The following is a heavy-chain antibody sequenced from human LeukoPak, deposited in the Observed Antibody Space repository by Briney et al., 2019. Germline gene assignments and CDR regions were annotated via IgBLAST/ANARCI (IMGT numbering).Heavy chain of an antibody. D-gene: IGHD3-10*01. V-gene: IGHV1-2*02. Sequence: ASVKVSCKASGYTFTGYYMHWVRQAPGQGLEWMGWINPNNGDTNYAQKFQGRVTMTRDTSISTAYMELSRLRSDDTAVYYCARGGRFYYGSGSYLYYYYMDVWGKGTTVTVSS. CDR1: GYTFTGYY. CDR2: INPNNGDT. CDR3: ARGGRFYYGSGSYLYYYYMDV. J-gene: IGHJ6*03.